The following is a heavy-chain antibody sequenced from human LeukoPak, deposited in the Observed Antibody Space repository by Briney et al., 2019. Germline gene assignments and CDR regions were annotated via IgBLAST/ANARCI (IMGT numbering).Heavy chain of an antibody. V-gene: IGHV3-21*01. Sequence: GGSLRLSCAASGFTFSSYSMNWVRQAPGKGLEWVSSISSSSSYIYYADSVKGRFTISRDNAKNSLYLQMNSLRAEDTAVYYCARGDTIPLIMDVWGKGTTVTVSS. CDR1: GFTFSSYS. CDR3: ARGDTIPLIMDV. CDR2: ISSSSSYI. D-gene: IGHD3-3*01. J-gene: IGHJ6*03.